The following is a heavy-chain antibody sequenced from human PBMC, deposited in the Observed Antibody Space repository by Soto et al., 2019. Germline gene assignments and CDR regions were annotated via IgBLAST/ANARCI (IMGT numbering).Heavy chain of an antibody. J-gene: IGHJ5*02. CDR3: AKLYSSSWLRGWFDP. CDR1: GFTFSSYA. CDR2: ISGSGGSI. V-gene: IGHV3-23*01. Sequence: EVQLLESGGGLVQPGGSLRLSCAASGFTFSSYAMSWVRQAPGKGLEWVSAISGSGGSIYYADSVKGRFTISRDNSKNTLYLQMNSLRAEDTAVYYCAKLYSSSWLRGWFDPWGQGTLVTVSS. D-gene: IGHD6-13*01.